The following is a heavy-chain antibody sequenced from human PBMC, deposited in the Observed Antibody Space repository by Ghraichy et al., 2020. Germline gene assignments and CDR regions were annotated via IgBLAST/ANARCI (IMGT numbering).Heavy chain of an antibody. CDR3: ARPNDFWSGQHAFDI. CDR2: MNPNSGNT. CDR1: GYTFTSSE. D-gene: IGHD3-3*01. Sequence: ASVKVSCKASGYTFTSSEINWVRQATGQGLEWMGWMNPNSGNTGYAQKFQDRVTMTSDISITTAYMELSSLRSEDTAVYFCARPNDFWSGQHAFDIWGQGTMVTVSS. J-gene: IGHJ3*02. V-gene: IGHV1-8*01.